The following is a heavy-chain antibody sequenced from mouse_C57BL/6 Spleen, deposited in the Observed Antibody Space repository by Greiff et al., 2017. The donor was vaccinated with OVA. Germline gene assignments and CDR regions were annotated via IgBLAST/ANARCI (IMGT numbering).Heavy chain of an antibody. V-gene: IGHV1-82*01. CDR3: AREANWDEEFAV. J-gene: IGHJ3*01. CDR2: IYPGDGDT. D-gene: IGHD4-1*01. Sequence: VQLQQSGPELVKPGASVKISCKASGYAFSSSWMNWVKQRPGKGLEWIGRIYPGDGDTNYNGKFKGKATLTADKSSSTAYMQLSSLTSEDSAVYFCAREANWDEEFAVWGQGTLVTVSA. CDR1: GYAFSSSW.